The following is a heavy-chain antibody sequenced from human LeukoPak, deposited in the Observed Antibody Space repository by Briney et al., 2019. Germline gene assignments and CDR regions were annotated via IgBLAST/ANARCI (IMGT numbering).Heavy chain of an antibody. V-gene: IGHV1-2*04. CDR3: ARGDLSSIAARRWFDP. J-gene: IGHJ5*02. Sequence: ASAKVSCKASGYTFTGYYMHWVRQAPGQGLEWMGWINPNSGGTNYAQKFQGWVTMTRDTSISTAYMELSRLRSDDTAVYYCARGDLSSIAARRWFDPWGQGTLVTVSS. D-gene: IGHD6-6*01. CDR2: INPNSGGT. CDR1: GYTFTGYY.